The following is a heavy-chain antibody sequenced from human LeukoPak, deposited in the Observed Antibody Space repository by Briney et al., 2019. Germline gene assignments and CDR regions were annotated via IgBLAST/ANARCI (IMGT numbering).Heavy chain of an antibody. CDR3: ARDDCSSISCYHNWFDP. CDR2: IKQDGSEK. Sequence: GGSLRLSCAASGFTFSSYWMSWVRQAPGKGLEWVANIKQDGSEKYYVDSVKGRFTISRDNAKNSLYLQMNSLRAEDTAVYFCARDDCSSISCYHNWFDPWGQGTLVTVSS. V-gene: IGHV3-7*01. CDR1: GFTFSSYW. J-gene: IGHJ5*02. D-gene: IGHD2-2*01.